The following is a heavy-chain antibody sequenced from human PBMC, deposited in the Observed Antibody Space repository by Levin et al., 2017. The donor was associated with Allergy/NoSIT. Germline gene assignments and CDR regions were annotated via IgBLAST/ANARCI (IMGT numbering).Heavy chain of an antibody. Sequence: SCAASGFAFSDAWMNWVRQTPGKGLEWVGRIRSKTDGGTTDYAAPVKGRFTISRDDSENTVYLQMNSLKTEDTAVYYCITFSTRFTMGTDYWGQGTLVTVSS. J-gene: IGHJ4*02. CDR3: ITFSTRFTMGTDY. CDR2: IRSKTDGGTT. V-gene: IGHV3-15*01. CDR1: GFAFSDAW. D-gene: IGHD3-10*01.